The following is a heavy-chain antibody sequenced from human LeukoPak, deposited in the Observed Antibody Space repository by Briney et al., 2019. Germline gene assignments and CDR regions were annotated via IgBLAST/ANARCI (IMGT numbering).Heavy chain of an antibody. CDR1: GYTFTGYY. CDR2: INPNSGGT. J-gene: IGHJ4*02. D-gene: IGHD6-6*01. CDR3: ARVGGSSADFDY. V-gene: IGHV1-2*02. Sequence: ASVKVSCKASGYTFTGYYMHWVRQPPGQGLEWMGWINPNSGGTNYAQKFKGRVTMTRDMSIRTAYLELGRLRSDDTAVYYCARVGGSSADFDYWGQGTLVTVSS.